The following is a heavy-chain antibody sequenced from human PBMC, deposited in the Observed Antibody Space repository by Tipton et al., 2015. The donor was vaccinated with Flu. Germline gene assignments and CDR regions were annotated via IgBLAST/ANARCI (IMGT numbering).Heavy chain of an antibody. CDR2: ICQIGST. J-gene: IGHJ4*02. V-gene: IGHV4-38-2*01. CDR3: ARHQSSSLLPFDY. Sequence: TLSLTCSVSGDSIGSGYCWGWIRQPPGKGLEWIGNICQIGSTYFNPSLTSRVTISVDRSKNQFSLKLSSVTAADTAVYYCARHQSSSLLPFDYWGQGTLVTVSS. D-gene: IGHD6-6*01. CDR1: GDSIGSGYC.